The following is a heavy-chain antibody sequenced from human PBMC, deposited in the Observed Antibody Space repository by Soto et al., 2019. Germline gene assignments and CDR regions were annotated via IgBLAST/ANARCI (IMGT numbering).Heavy chain of an antibody. CDR2: ISYDGSNK. V-gene: IGHV3-30*18. D-gene: IGHD3-3*01. CDR1: VFTFSSYG. J-gene: IGHJ6*02. CDR3: AKDVSSGITIFGVVTEYYYYGMDV. Sequence: GGSLRLSCAASVFTFSSYGMHWVRQAPGKGLEWVAVISYDGSNKYYADSVKGRFTISRDSSKNTLYLQMNSLRAEDTAVYYCAKDVSSGITIFGVVTEYYYYGMDVWGQGTTVTVSS.